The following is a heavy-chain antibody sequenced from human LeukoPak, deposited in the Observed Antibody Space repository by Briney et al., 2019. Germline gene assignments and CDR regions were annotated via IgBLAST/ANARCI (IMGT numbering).Heavy chain of an antibody. Sequence: GGSLRLSCAASGFTFSRFAMNWVRQAPGKGLEWISYISTTGTTIHYADSVKGRFAISRDNAKSSLYLQMNSLRDEDTAVYYCARVWQDYSGVDYWGQGTLVTVSS. J-gene: IGHJ4*02. D-gene: IGHD2-21*01. CDR3: ARVWQDYSGVDY. CDR1: GFTFSRFA. CDR2: ISTTGTTI. V-gene: IGHV3-48*02.